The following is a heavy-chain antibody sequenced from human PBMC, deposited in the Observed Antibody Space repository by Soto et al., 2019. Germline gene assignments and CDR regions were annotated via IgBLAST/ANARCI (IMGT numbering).Heavy chain of an antibody. V-gene: IGHV4-38-2*02. CDR2: IYHSGTT. CDR3: ARESEDLTSNFDY. Sequence: SETLSLTCAVSGDSISSGYYWAWIRQPPGKGLECIGSIYHSGTTYYNPSLKSRFTISRDNAKNSLYLEMNSLRAEDTAVYYCARESEDLTSNFDYWGQGTLVTAYS. J-gene: IGHJ4*02. CDR1: GDSISSGYY.